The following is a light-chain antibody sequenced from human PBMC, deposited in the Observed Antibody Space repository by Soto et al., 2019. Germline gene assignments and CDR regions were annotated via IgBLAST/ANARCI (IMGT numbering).Light chain of an antibody. CDR3: HQYGDSPPWT. V-gene: IGKV3-20*01. CDR2: GAS. CDR1: ESVSASY. J-gene: IGKJ1*01. Sequence: EIVLTQSPGTLSLSPGERATLSCRASESVSASYLVWYQQKPGQAPRLLISGASSRATGIPGRFSGSGSGTDFTLTISRLEPEDFAVYYCHQYGDSPPWTFGQGTKVDIK.